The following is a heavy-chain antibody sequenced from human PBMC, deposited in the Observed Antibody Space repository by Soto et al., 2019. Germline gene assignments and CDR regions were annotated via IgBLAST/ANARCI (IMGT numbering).Heavy chain of an antibody. Sequence: SETLSLTCTVSGGSITSGDYYWSWIRQPPGKGLEWIGNVYYSGNTYYHPSLKSRLTISVDTSQNHFSLKLSSVTAADTAVYYCARVVILSNWFDLWGQGTLVTVSS. CDR2: VYYSGNT. CDR1: GGSITSGDYY. V-gene: IGHV4-30-4*01. J-gene: IGHJ5*02. CDR3: ARVVILSNWFDL. D-gene: IGHD3-22*01.